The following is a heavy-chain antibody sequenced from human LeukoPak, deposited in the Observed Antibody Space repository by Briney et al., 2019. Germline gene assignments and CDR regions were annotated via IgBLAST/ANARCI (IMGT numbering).Heavy chain of an antibody. CDR2: IYSGGST. CDR3: AKDRRLGDYGVDY. V-gene: IGHV3-53*01. Sequence: PGGSPRLSCAASGFTVSSNYMSWVRQAPGKGLEWVSVIYSGGSTYYADSVKGRFTISRDNSKNTLYLQMNRLSAEDTAVYYCAKDRRLGDYGVDYWGQGTLVTVSS. D-gene: IGHD4-17*01. J-gene: IGHJ4*02. CDR1: GFTVSSNY.